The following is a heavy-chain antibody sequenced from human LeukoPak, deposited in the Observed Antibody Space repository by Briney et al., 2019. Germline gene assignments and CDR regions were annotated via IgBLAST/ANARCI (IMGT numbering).Heavy chain of an antibody. D-gene: IGHD5-12*01. V-gene: IGHV3-23*01. J-gene: IGHJ4*02. Sequence: QSGGSLSLSCAASGFTFSGSAMTWVRQAPGKGLQWVSTITGSDDKTYYADSVKGRFTISRDFSKNMVHLHMNSLRVEDTAIYYCAKGPQLYSGYHPDYWGQGTLVTLSS. CDR1: GFTFSGSA. CDR2: ITGSDDKT. CDR3: AKGPQLYSGYHPDY.